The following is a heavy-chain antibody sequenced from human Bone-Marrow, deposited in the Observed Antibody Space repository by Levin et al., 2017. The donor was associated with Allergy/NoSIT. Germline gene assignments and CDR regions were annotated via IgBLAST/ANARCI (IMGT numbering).Heavy chain of an antibody. D-gene: IGHD6-6*01. J-gene: IGHJ5*02. V-gene: IGHV1-2*06. CDR3: ARDCRIAARPRTSYWFDP. CDR2: INPNSGGT. CDR1: GYTFTGYY. Sequence: ASVKVSCKASGYTFTGYYMHWVRQAPGQGLEWMGRINPNSGGTNYAQKFQGRVTMTRDTSISTAYMELSRLRSDDTAVYYCARDCRIAARPRTSYWFDPWGQGTLVTVSS.